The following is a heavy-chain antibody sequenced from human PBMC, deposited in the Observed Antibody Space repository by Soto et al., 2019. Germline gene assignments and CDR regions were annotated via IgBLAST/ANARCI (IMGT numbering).Heavy chain of an antibody. Sequence: EVQLVESGGGLVQPGGSLRLSCSASGFTFSIYAMHWVRQAPGKGLEYVSSISINGGSTHYADSVKGRFTISRDNSXNXXYLQMSSLRAEDTAVYYCVKGEDYSDGSAYYPFDYWGQGTLVTVSS. V-gene: IGHV3-64D*06. J-gene: IGHJ4*02. CDR1: GFTFSIYA. CDR3: VKGEDYSDGSAYYPFDY. CDR2: ISINGGST. D-gene: IGHD3-22*01.